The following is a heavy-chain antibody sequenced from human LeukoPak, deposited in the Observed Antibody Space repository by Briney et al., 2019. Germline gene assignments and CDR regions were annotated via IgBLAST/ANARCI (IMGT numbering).Heavy chain of an antibody. CDR3: TKGGFKYFDWSYFDY. Sequence: GGSLRLSCAASGFTFSSYAMYWVRQAPGKGLEWAALISYDGSYQYSADSVRGRFTISRDNSRNSLYLQMNSLRAEDTAFYYCTKGGFKYFDWSYFDYWGQGTLVTVSS. CDR1: GFTFSSYA. D-gene: IGHD3-9*01. CDR2: ISYDGSYQ. V-gene: IGHV3-30*18. J-gene: IGHJ4*02.